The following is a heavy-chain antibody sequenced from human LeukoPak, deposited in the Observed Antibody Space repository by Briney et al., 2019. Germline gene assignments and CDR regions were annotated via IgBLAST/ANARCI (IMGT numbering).Heavy chain of an antibody. V-gene: IGHV6-1*01. CDR2: TYYRSKWYN. J-gene: IGHJ4*02. CDR1: GDSVSSNSAA. D-gene: IGHD4-17*01. Sequence: SQTLSLTYAISGDSVSSNSAAWNWVRQSPSRGLEWLGRTYYRSKWYNDYAVSVKSRITINPDTSKNQFSLQLNSVTPEDTAVYCCASGRTTVTTLDCWGQGTLVTVSS. CDR3: ASGRTTVTTLDC.